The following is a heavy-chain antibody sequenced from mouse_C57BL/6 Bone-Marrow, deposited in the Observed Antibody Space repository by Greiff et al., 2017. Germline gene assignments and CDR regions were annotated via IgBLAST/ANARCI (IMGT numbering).Heavy chain of an antibody. CDR1: GFTFSDYG. CDR3: ARGIYGNYEAY. Sequence: EVHLVESGGGLVKPGGSLKLSCAASGFTFSDYGMHWVRQAPEKGLEWVAYISSGSSTFYYADTVKGRFTISRDNAKNTLFLQMTSLRSEDTAMYYCARGIYGNYEAYWGQGTLVTVSA. CDR2: ISSGSSTF. J-gene: IGHJ3*01. V-gene: IGHV5-17*01. D-gene: IGHD2-1*01.